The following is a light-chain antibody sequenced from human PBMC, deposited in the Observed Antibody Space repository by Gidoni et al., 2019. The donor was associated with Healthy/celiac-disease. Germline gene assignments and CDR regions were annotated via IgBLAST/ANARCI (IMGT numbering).Light chain of an antibody. Sequence: SYELTQSPSVSVSPGQTARITCSGDALPKRYTYWYQQRSGQAPALVIYEDTRRPSGIPERFSDSSSGTVATLTISGAQVEDEADYYCYSTDSSGYSFVFGTGTKVTVL. CDR2: EDT. J-gene: IGLJ1*01. V-gene: IGLV3-10*01. CDR1: ALPKRY. CDR3: YSTDSSGYSFV.